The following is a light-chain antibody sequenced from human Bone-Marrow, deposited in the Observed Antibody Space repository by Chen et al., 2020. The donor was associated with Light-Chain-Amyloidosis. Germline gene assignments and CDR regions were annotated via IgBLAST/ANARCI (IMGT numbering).Light chain of an antibody. V-gene: IGLV2-14*01. Sequence: QSALTQPASVSGSPGQSITISCTGTSSDVGGDNHVSWYQQHPDKAPKLMIYEVTNRPSWVPDRFSGSKSDNTASLTISGLQTEDEADYLCSSYNITNTLVFGSGTRVTVL. CDR1: SSDVGGDNH. CDR2: EVT. CDR3: SSYNITNTLV. J-gene: IGLJ1*01.